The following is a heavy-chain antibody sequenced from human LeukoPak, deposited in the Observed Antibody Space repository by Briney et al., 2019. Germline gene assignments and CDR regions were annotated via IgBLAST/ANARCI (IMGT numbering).Heavy chain of an antibody. D-gene: IGHD3-16*01. CDR1: GFTFTNYW. Sequence: PGGSLRLSCAASGFTFTNYWMSWVRQAPGRGLEWVANIKQDGSEENYVDSVKGRFTIPRDNTKNSLYLQMNSLRAEDTAVYYCARGGGIFEYWGQGTLVTVSS. CDR3: ARGGGIFEY. J-gene: IGHJ4*02. CDR2: IKQDGSEE. V-gene: IGHV3-7*05.